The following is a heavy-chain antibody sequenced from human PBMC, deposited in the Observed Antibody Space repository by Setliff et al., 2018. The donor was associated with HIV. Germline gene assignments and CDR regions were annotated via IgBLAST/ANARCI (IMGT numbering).Heavy chain of an antibody. CDR1: GFSFRSYA. D-gene: IGHD3-22*01. J-gene: IGHJ4*02. V-gene: IGHV3-23*01. CDR3: ARESYYDSSGYYVPLDY. CDR2: ISGSGDIT. Sequence: PGGSLRLSCAASGFSFRSYAVSWVRQAPGKGLEWVSVISGSGDITYYRESVKGRFTVSRDNAKKSLYLQMNSLRAEDTAVYYCARESYYDSSGYYVPLDYWGQGTLVTVPQ.